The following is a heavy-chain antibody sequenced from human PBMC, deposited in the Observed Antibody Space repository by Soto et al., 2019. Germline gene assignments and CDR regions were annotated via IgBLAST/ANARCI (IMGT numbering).Heavy chain of an antibody. CDR2: ISSDGSVK. CDR3: AREGHSRGYGAYLQH. D-gene: IGHD6-25*01. CDR1: EFIFSSYG. Sequence: QVQLVESGGGVVQPGRSLRLSCAASEFIFSSYGMHWVRQAPGKGLEWVAVISSDGSVKYYADSVKGRFTISRDNSKNTLYLQMNSLRPGDTAVYHCAREGHSRGYGAYLQHWGQGTLVTVSS. J-gene: IGHJ1*01. V-gene: IGHV3-30*03.